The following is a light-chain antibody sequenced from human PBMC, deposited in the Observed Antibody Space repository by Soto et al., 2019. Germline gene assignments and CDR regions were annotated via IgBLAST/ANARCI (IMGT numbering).Light chain of an antibody. CDR3: CSYTGGTTLV. CDR2: EVS. Sequence: QSALTQPASVSGSPGQSITISCTGSSSDVGGYKYVSWYQQHPGKAPKLMIFEVSNRPSGVSIRFSGSKSGNTASLTISGLQAGEEGVYYCCSYTGGTTLVCGGGTKLTVL. J-gene: IGLJ2*01. CDR1: SSDVGGYKY. V-gene: IGLV2-14*01.